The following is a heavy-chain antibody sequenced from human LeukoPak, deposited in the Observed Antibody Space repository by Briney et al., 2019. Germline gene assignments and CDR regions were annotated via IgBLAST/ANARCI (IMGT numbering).Heavy chain of an antibody. D-gene: IGHD5-12*01. CDR1: GFTFSSYS. J-gene: IGHJ4*02. V-gene: IGHV3-21*01. Sequence: GGSLRLSCAASGFTFSSYSMNWVRQAPGKGLEWVSSISSSSSYIYYADSVKGRFTISRVNAKNSLYLQMNSLRAEDTAVYYCARGADGSGYDSYYWGQGTLVTVSS. CDR2: ISSSSSYI. CDR3: ARGADGSGYDSYY.